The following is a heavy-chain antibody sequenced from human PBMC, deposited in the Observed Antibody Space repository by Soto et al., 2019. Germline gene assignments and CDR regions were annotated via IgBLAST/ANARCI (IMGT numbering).Heavy chain of an antibody. V-gene: IGHV1-2*04. J-gene: IGHJ4*02. Sequence: ASVNVSCKASGYTFTGYYMHWVRQAPGQGLEWMGWINPNSGGTNYAQKFQGWVTMTRDTSISTAYMELSRLRSDDTAVYYCARALAQLELFDYWGQGTLVTVSS. D-gene: IGHD1-7*01. CDR1: GYTFTGYY. CDR3: ARALAQLELFDY. CDR2: INPNSGGT.